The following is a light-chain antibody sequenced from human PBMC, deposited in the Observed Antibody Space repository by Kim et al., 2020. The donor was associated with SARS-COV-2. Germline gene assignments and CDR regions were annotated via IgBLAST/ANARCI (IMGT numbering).Light chain of an antibody. CDR1: QSVSSY. J-gene: IGKJ1*01. CDR2: DAS. CDR3: QQRSNLWT. V-gene: IGKV3-11*01. Sequence: SLAAGERATLSCRARQSVSSYLAWYQQKPGQAPRLLIYDASNRATGIPARFSGSGSGTDFTLTISSLEPEDFAVYYCQQRSNLWTFGQGTKVDIK.